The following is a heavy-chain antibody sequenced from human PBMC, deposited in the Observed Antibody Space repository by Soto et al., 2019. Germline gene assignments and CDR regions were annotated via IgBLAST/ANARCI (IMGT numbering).Heavy chain of an antibody. CDR3: ARRYNYGADY. CDR1: GGSISSGGYY. D-gene: IGHD5-18*01. V-gene: IGHV4-39*01. CDR2: ICYSGST. Sequence: PSETLSLTCTVSGGSISSGGYYWGWVRQPPGKGLEWIASICYSGSTYYNQSLKSRVTIFADTSKNQFSLKLSSVTAADTAVYYCARRYNYGADYWGQGTLVTVSS. J-gene: IGHJ4*02.